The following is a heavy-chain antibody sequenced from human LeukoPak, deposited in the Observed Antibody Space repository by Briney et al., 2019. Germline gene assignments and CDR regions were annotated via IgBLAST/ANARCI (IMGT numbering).Heavy chain of an antibody. CDR2: INPNSGGT. CDR1: GYTFTGYY. Sequence: ASVKVSCKASGYTFTGYYMHWVRQAPGQGLEWMGWINPNSGGTNYAQKFQGRVTMTRDTSISTAYMELSRLRSDDTAVYYCARDEDSYGNLACGYWGQGTLVTVSS. D-gene: IGHD5-18*01. J-gene: IGHJ4*02. CDR3: ARDEDSYGNLACGY. V-gene: IGHV1-2*02.